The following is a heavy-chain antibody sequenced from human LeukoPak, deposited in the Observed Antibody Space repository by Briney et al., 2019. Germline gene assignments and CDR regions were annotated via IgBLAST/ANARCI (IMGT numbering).Heavy chain of an antibody. CDR1: GGSASGGDYY. CDR2: IHYSGST. Sequence: SETLSLTCTVSGGSASGGDYYWSWIRQPPGKGLEWIGYIHYSGSTYYSPSLKSRVTISIDTSKNQFSLKLSSVTAADTAVYYCAREVTTANFDSWGQGTLVTVSS. CDR3: AREVTTANFDS. D-gene: IGHD4-11*01. J-gene: IGHJ4*02. V-gene: IGHV4-30-4*08.